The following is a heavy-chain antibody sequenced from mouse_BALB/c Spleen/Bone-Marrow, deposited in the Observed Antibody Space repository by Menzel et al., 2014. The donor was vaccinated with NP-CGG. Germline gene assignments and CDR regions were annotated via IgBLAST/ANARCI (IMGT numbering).Heavy chain of an antibody. J-gene: IGHJ1*01. D-gene: IGHD4-1*01. Sequence: EVKLVESGGGLVQPGGSRKLSCAASGLTFSSFGMHWVRQAPEKGLEWVAYINSGSSITYYADTLKGRFTISKDNPKNTLFLQMTSLRSEDTAIYYCTRSRGNWDDFDVWGAGTTVTVSS. V-gene: IGHV5-17*02. CDR2: INSGSSIT. CDR1: GLTFSSFG. CDR3: TRSRGNWDDFDV.